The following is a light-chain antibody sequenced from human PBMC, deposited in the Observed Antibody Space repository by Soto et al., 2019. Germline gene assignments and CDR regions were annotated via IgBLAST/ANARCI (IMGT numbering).Light chain of an antibody. CDR2: AAF. Sequence: DFQMTQSPSSLSASVGDRVTITCRATQAISNYLAWYQQKPGKVPKLLIYAAFTLQSGVPSRFSGSGSGTDFTLTISSLQPEDVATYYCQKYNSAPWTFGQGTKVEIK. CDR1: QAISNY. J-gene: IGKJ1*01. V-gene: IGKV1-27*01. CDR3: QKYNSAPWT.